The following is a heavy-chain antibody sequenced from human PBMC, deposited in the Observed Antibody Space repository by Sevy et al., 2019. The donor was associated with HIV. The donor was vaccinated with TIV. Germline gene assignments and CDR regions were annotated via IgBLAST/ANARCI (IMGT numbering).Heavy chain of an antibody. CDR3: ARDGRDYDSSGYYLTSDY. Sequence: ASVKVSCKASGYTFTGYYMHWVRQAPGQGLEWMGWINPNSGGTNYAQKFQGRVTMTRDTSISTAYMELSRLRSDDTAVYYCARDGRDYDSSGYYLTSDYWGQGTLVTVSS. CDR1: GYTFTGYY. J-gene: IGHJ4*02. D-gene: IGHD3-22*01. CDR2: INPNSGGT. V-gene: IGHV1-2*02.